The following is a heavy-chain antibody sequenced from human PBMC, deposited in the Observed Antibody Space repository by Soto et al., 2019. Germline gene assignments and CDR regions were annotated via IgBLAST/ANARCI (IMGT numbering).Heavy chain of an antibody. CDR1: GFNFSDYY. CDR2: ISSSGSTI. J-gene: IGHJ5*02. V-gene: IGHV3-11*01. Sequence: GGPLSLSCSAYGFNFSDYYMSWIRQAPGKGLEWVSYISSSGSTIYYADSVKGRFTISRDNARNSLYLQWSSLKASDTAMYYCARELGSSSHWFDPWGQGTLVTVSS. CDR3: ARELGSSSHWFDP. D-gene: IGHD6-6*01.